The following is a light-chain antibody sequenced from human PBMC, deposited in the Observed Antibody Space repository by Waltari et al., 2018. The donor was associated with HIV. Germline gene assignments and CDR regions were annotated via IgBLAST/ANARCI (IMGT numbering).Light chain of an antibody. CDR3: QQFFTFPRT. CDR1: QTVLYNSNNKNH. CDR2: WAS. V-gene: IGKV4-1*01. J-gene: IGKJ1*01. Sequence: DIVMTQSPDSLAVSLGERATISCKSSQTVLYNSNNKNHLAWYQQKAGQPPKLLIYWASIREIGVPERFTGSGSGADFNLTISSLRADDVAVYYCQQFFTFPRTFDQGP.